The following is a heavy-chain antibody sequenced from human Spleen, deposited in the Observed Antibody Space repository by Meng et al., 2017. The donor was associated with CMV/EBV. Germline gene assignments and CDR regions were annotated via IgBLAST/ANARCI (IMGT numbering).Heavy chain of an antibody. CDR3: AKENYYDSGTPVF. J-gene: IGHJ4*02. CDR2: FYFPGST. D-gene: IGHD3-10*01. CDR1: GAPISKTNNY. Sequence: ASGAPISKTNNYWSLFRHLPGRVLEWLGLFYFPGSTYYNPSLNSRVSISADMSNNQFSLKLTSVTAADTAVYYCAKENYYDSGTPVFWGQGTLVTVSS. V-gene: IGHV4-31*02.